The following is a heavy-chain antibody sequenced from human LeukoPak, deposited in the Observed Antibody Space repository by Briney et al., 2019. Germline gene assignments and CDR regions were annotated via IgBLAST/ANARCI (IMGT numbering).Heavy chain of an antibody. Sequence: ASAKVSCKASGGTFSSYAISWVRQAPGQGLEWMGGIIPIFGTANYAQKFQGRVTITTDESTSTAYMELSGLRSEDTAVYYCARISVVKGSQDPHWGQGTLVTVSS. CDR1: GGTFSSYA. CDR2: IIPIFGTA. J-gene: IGHJ4*02. V-gene: IGHV1-69*05. CDR3: ARISVVKGSQDPH. D-gene: IGHD3-22*01.